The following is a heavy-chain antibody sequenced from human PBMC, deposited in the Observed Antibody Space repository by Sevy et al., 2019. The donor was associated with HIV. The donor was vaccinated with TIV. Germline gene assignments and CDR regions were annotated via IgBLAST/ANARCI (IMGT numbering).Heavy chain of an antibody. CDR1: GFTFSNAW. D-gene: IGHD1-26*01. J-gene: IGHJ3*02. Sequence: GGSLRLSCAASGFTFSNAWMSWVRQAPGKGLEWVGRIKSKTDGGTTDYAAPVKGRFTLSSDDSKNTLDLQMNSLKTEETAVYYCTTLEWEADAFDIWGQGTMVTVSS. V-gene: IGHV3-15*01. CDR3: TTLEWEADAFDI. CDR2: IKSKTDGGTT.